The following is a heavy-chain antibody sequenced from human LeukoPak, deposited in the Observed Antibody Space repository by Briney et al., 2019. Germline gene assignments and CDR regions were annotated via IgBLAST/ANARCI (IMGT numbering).Heavy chain of an antibody. J-gene: IGHJ3*02. Sequence: RSGGSLRLSCAASGFTFDDYAMSWVRQAPGKGLEWVSGINWNGGSTGYVDSVKGRFAISRDNAKNSLYLQMNSLRGEDTALYYCARDAHFGGVFDIWGQGTMATVSS. CDR3: ARDAHFGGVFDI. V-gene: IGHV3-20*04. CDR1: GFTFDDYA. D-gene: IGHD2-21*01. CDR2: INWNGGST.